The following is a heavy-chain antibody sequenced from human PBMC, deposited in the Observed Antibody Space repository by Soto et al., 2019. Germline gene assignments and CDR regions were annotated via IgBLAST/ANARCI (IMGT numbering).Heavy chain of an antibody. D-gene: IGHD1-1*01. CDR3: ARGLDTTVAHSHN. V-gene: IGHV1-69*01. CDR2: FIPLFGAT. Sequence: QVQLVQSGAEVKKPGSSVKVSCKASGGSFSSFAINWVRQAPGQGLEWMGDFIPLFGATNYAQTFQGRVTFTAHESTTTAYMELRSLTSNDTAVYYCARGLDTTVAHSHNWGQGALVTVSS. CDR1: GGSFSSFA. J-gene: IGHJ1*01.